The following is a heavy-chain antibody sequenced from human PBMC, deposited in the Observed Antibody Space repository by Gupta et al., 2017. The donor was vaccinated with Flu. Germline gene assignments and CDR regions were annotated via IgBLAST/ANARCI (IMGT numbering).Heavy chain of an antibody. CDR1: GFTFSSYG. Sequence: QVQLVESGGGVVQPGRSLRLSCAASGFTFSSYGMHWVRQAPGKGLEGVAVIWYDGSNKYYADSVKGRFTISRDNSKNTLYLQMNSLRAEDTAVYYCARVGGGDRHNILDYWGQGTLVTVSS. CDR2: IWYDGSNK. J-gene: IGHJ4*02. CDR3: ARVGGGDRHNILDY. D-gene: IGHD3-16*01. V-gene: IGHV3-33*01.